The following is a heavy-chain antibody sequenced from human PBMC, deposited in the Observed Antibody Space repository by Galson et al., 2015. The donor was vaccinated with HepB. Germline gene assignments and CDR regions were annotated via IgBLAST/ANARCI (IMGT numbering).Heavy chain of an antibody. V-gene: IGHV3-33*01. Sequence: SLRLSCAASGFTFSSYGMHWVRQAPGKGLEWVAVIWYDGSNKYYADSVKGRFTISRDNSKNTLYLQMNSLRAEDTAVYYCARDTVWDSSGWTHWGQGTLVTVSS. CDR2: IWYDGSNK. CDR1: GFTFSSYG. J-gene: IGHJ4*02. CDR3: ARDTVWDSSGWTH. D-gene: IGHD6-19*01.